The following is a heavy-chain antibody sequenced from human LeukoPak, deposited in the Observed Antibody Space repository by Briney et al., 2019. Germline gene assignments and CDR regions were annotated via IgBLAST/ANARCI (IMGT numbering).Heavy chain of an antibody. CDR2: ISSSGSTI. V-gene: IGHV3-48*03. D-gene: IGHD3-10*01. Sequence: GGSLRLSCAASGFTLSSSEMNWVRKAPGKGRGWVSYISSSGSTIYYAESVKGRFTISRDNAKNSLYLQMNSLRAEDTAVYYCAKDDAWLRFGDWSQGTLVTVSS. CDR3: AKDDAWLRFGD. J-gene: IGHJ4*02. CDR1: GFTLSSSE.